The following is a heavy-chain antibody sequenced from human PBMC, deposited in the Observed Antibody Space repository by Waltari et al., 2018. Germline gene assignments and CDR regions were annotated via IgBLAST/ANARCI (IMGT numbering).Heavy chain of an antibody. CDR3: ARDYLTTFGVVTPQDY. D-gene: IGHD3-3*01. V-gene: IGHV3-7*01. CDR1: GFTFSSYW. CDR2: VKQDGSKK. J-gene: IGHJ4*02. Sequence: EVQLVESGGGLVQPGGSLRLSCAASGFTFSSYWMSWVRQAPGKGLEWVDSVKQDGSKKYYVDSVQGRFTISRDNAKNSLYLQMNSLRAEDTAVYYCARDYLTTFGVVTPQDYWRQGTLVTVSS.